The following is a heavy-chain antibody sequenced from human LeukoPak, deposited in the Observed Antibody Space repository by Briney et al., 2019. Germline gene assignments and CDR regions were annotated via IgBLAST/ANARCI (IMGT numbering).Heavy chain of an antibody. CDR3: ARGRQHYYYYGMDV. V-gene: IGHV4-34*01. Sequence: SETLSLTCAVYGGSFSGYYWSWIRQPPGKGLEWIGEINHSGSTNYNPSLKSRVTISVDTSKNQFSLKLSSVTAADTAVYYCARGRQHYYYYGMDVWGQGTTVTVSS. CDR2: INHSGST. CDR1: GGSFSGYY. J-gene: IGHJ6*02.